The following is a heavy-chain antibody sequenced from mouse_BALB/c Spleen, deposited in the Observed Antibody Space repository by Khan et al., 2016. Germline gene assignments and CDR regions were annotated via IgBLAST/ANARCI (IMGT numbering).Heavy chain of an antibody. CDR1: GYSFTSYY. CDR3: PRSYYYSSPYHYAS. J-gene: IGHJ2*01. CDR2: IFSGSGNT. Sequence: QVQLQQSGPELVKPGASVKISCKASGYSFTSYYIHWVKQRPGQGLEWIGWIFSGSGNTKYNEKFTGKATLTADTSSSKAYMQLSSLTSQDPAVYLCPRSYYYSSPYHYASWGQGTTLTVSS. V-gene: IGHV1-66*01. D-gene: IGHD1-1*01.